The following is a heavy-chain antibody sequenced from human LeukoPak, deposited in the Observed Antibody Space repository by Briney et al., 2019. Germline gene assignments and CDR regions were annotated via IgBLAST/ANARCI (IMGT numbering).Heavy chain of an antibody. D-gene: IGHD1-26*01. CDR2: ISAYNGNT. J-gene: IGHJ4*02. V-gene: IGHV1-18*01. Sequence: ASVKVSCKASGGTFSSYAISWVRQAPGQGLEWMGWISAYNGNTNYAQKLQGRVTMTTDTSTSTAYMELRSLRSDDTAVYYCARTYSGSYYNWGQGTLVTVSS. CDR1: GGTFSSYA. CDR3: ARTYSGSYYN.